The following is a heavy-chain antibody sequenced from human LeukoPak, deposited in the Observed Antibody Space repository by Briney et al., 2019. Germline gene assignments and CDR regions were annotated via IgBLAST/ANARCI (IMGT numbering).Heavy chain of an antibody. CDR1: GGSISSGGYF. V-gene: IGHV4-61*02. Sequence: SETLSLTCTVSGGSISSGGYFWSWIRQPAGKGLEWIGRIHTSGTTNYNPSLKSRVTISIDRSKNQFSLKLSSVTATDTAMYYCTRGGGYDAFDIWGQGTMVTVSS. J-gene: IGHJ3*02. CDR3: TRGGGYDAFDI. CDR2: IHTSGTT. D-gene: IGHD2-15*01.